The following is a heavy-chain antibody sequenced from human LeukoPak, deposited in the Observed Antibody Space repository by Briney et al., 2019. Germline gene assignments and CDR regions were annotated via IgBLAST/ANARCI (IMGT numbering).Heavy chain of an antibody. D-gene: IGHD3-9*01. CDR3: ARAPTKFRRDWFDP. J-gene: IGHJ5*02. CDR1: GFTFSSYE. V-gene: IGHV3-48*03. Sequence: GGSERLSCAASGFTFSSYEMNWVRQAPGKGLEWVSYISSSGSTIYYADSVKGRFTISRDNAKNSLALQMNSLRAEDTAVYYCARAPTKFRRDWFDPWGHGTLVTVSS. CDR2: ISSSGSTI.